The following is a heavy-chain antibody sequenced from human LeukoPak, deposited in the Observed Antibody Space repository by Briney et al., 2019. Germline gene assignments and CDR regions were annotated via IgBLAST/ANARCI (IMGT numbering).Heavy chain of an antibody. CDR2: ISASGVVS. J-gene: IGHJ4*02. CDR1: GFIFSNYA. Sequence: PGGSLRLSCVGAGFIFSNYAMNWVLQASGKGLELVSTISASGVVSYHAHSVKVRFTISRDNSKNKLFMQMNSLRAEDPAVYYCAKKRGETGDYFDYWGQGTLVTVSS. V-gene: IGHV3-23*01. CDR3: AKKRGETGDYFDY. D-gene: IGHD7-27*01.